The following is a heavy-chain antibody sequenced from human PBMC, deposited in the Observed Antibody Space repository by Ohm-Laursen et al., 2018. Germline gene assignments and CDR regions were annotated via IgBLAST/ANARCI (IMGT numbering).Heavy chain of an antibody. Sequence: GTLSLTCSVSGGSISGYYWSWIRQPPGKGLEWIGYIYDSGRTNYNPSLKSRVSTSVDTSKNQVSLKLRSVTAADTAVYYCARHLGDAFDIWGQGTLFTVSS. CDR3: ARHLGDAFDI. CDR1: GGSISGYY. V-gene: IGHV4-59*08. J-gene: IGHJ3*02. CDR2: IYDSGRT.